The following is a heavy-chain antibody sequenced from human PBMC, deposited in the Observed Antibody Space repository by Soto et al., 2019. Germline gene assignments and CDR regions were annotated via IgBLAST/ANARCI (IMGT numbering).Heavy chain of an antibody. Sequence: KTSETLSLTCTVSGGSVSSGSYYWSWIRQPPGKALEWLAHIFSNDEKSYSTSLKCRLTISKDTSKSQVVLTMTNMDPVDTATYYCARKLGAAHYYYSSGYSVLFDIWGQGTMVTVSS. CDR1: GGSVSSGSYY. CDR3: ARKLGAAHYYYSSGYSVLFDI. V-gene: IGHV2-26*01. CDR2: IFSNDEK. D-gene: IGHD3-22*01. J-gene: IGHJ3*02.